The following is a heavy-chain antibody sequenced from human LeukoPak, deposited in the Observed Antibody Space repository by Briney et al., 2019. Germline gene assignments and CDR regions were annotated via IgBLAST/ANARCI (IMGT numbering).Heavy chain of an antibody. J-gene: IGHJ4*02. CDR1: GGSFSGYY. V-gene: IGHV4-34*01. CDR2: INHSGST. D-gene: IGHD2-15*01. CDR3: ARGARIEVVVVAATLAYYFDY. Sequence: SETLSLTCAVYGGSFSGYYWSWIRQPPGKWLEWIGEINHSGSTNYNPSLKSRVTISVDTSKNQFSLKLSSVTAADTAVYYCARGARIEVVVVAATLAYYFDYWGQGTLVTVSS.